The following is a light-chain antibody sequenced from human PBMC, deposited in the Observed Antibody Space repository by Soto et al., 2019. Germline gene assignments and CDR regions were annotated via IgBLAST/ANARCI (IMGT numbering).Light chain of an antibody. CDR2: LGS. CDR1: QSLLHSNGYNY. Sequence: DPVMTQSPLSLSVTPGEPASISCRSSQSLLHSNGYNYLDWYVQKPGQSPQLLIYLGSNRASGVHERFSGSESGTDFTLKISRVEAEDVGVYDCMQGLQSPVSFGGGTKVEIK. V-gene: IGKV2-28*01. CDR3: MQGLQSPVS. J-gene: IGKJ4*01.